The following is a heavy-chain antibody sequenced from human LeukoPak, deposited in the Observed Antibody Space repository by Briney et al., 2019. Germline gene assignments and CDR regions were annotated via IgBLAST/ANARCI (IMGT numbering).Heavy chain of an antibody. D-gene: IGHD5-18*01. V-gene: IGHV3-21*01. CDR1: GFMFTSYS. CDR3: ARDKGGYSYGYDL. Sequence: GGSLRLSCAASGFMFTSYSMNWVRQAPGKGLEWVSSISASSTYIFYGDSVKGRFTLSRDNARSSLYLQMNGLRAEDTAVYYCARDKGGYSYGYDLWGQGTLVTVSS. CDR2: ISASSTYI. J-gene: IGHJ5*02.